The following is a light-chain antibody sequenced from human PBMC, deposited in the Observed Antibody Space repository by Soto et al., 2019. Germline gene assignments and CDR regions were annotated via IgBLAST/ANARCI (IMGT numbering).Light chain of an antibody. CDR3: CSYAGSSTFV. CDR2: EGS. V-gene: IGLV2-23*03. CDR1: SSDVGSYNL. Sequence: LTQPASVSGSPGQSITISCTGTSSDVGSYNLVSWYQQHPGKAPKLMIYEGSKRPSGVSNRFSGSKSGNTASLTISGLQAEDEADYYCCSYAGSSTFVFGGGTKVTVL. J-gene: IGLJ2*01.